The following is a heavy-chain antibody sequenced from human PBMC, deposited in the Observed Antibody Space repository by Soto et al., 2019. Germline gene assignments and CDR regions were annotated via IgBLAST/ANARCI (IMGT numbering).Heavy chain of an antibody. CDR1: GFTVSSNY. J-gene: IGHJ1*01. CDR2: IYSGGST. CDR3: ARAYYDILTGPEYFQH. Sequence: GSLRLSCAASGFTVSSNYMSWVRQAPGKGLEWVSVIYSGGSTYYADSVKGRFTISRHNSKNTLYLQMNSLRAEDTAVYYCARAYYDILTGPEYFQHWGQGTLVTVSS. V-gene: IGHV3-53*04. D-gene: IGHD3-9*01.